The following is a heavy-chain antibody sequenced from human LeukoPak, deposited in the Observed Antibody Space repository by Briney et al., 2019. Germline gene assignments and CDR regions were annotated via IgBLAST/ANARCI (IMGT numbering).Heavy chain of an antibody. CDR2: ISGSGGST. CDR1: GFTFSSYA. CDR3: AKGSGGYSGYDSSDYFDY. J-gene: IGHJ4*02. D-gene: IGHD5-12*01. V-gene: IGHV3-23*01. Sequence: GGSLRLSCAASGFTFSSYAMSWVRRAPGKGLEWVSAISGSGGSTYYADSVKGRFTISRDNSKNTLYLQMNSLRAEDTAVYYCAKGSGGYSGYDSSDYFDYWGQGTLVTVSS.